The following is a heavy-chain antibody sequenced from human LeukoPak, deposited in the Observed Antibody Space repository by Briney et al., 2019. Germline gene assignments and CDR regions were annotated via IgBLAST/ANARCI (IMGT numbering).Heavy chain of an antibody. CDR3: ARGASEYCSGGSCYAPNLDY. CDR2: IKQDGSEK. V-gene: IGHV3-7*01. J-gene: IGHJ4*02. Sequence: QPGGSLRLSCAASGFTFSSYWMSWVRQAPGKGLEWVANIKQDGSEKYYVDSVKGRFTISRDNAKNSLYLQMNSLRAEDTAVYYCARGASEYCSGGSCYAPNLDYWGQGTLVTVSS. D-gene: IGHD2-15*01. CDR1: GFTFSSYW.